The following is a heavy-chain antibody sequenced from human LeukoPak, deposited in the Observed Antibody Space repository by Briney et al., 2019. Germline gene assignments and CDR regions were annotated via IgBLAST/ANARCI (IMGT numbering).Heavy chain of an antibody. V-gene: IGHV3-23*01. CDR1: GFTFSSYA. Sequence: PGGSLRLSCAASGFTFSSYAMSWVRQAPGKGLEWVSAISGSGGSTYYADSVKGRFTISRDNSKNTLYLQMNSLRAEDTAVYYCAKGRLLTLRGVPYFDYWGQGTLVTVSS. CDR2: ISGSGGST. D-gene: IGHD3-10*01. J-gene: IGHJ4*02. CDR3: AKGRLLTLRGVPYFDY.